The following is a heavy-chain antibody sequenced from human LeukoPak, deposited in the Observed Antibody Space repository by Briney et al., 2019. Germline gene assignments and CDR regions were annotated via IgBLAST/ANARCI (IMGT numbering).Heavy chain of an antibody. CDR2: ISSSSSTI. V-gene: IGHV3-48*04. D-gene: IGHD1-26*01. Sequence: GGSLRLSCAASGFTFSSYSMNWVRQAPGKGLEWVSYISSSSSTIYYADSVKGRFTISRDNAKNSLYLQMNSLRAEDTAVYYCASGSRGADFDYWGQGTLVTVSS. J-gene: IGHJ4*02. CDR3: ASGSRGADFDY. CDR1: GFTFSSYS.